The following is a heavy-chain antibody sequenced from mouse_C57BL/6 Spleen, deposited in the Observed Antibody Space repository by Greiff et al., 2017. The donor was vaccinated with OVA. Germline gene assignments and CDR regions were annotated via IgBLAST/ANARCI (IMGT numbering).Heavy chain of an antibody. CDR2: ISAGGSYT. CDR3: ARDQVGYSPMAY. V-gene: IGHV5-4*01. CDR1: GFTFSSYA. J-gene: IGHJ3*01. D-gene: IGHD2-3*01. Sequence: EVKLVESGGGLVKPGGSLKLSCAASGFTFSSYAMSWVRQTPEKRLEWVATISAGGSYTYYPDNVKGRFTISRDNAKNNLYLQMSHLKSEDTAMYDCARDQVGYSPMAYWGQGTLVTVSA.